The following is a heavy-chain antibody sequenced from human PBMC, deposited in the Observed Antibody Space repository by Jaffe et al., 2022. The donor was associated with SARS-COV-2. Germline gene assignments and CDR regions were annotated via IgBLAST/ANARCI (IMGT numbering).Heavy chain of an antibody. J-gene: IGHJ6*02. Sequence: QLQLQESGPGLVKPSETLSLTCTVSGGSISSSSYYWGWIRQPPGKGLEWIGSIYYSGSTYYNPSLKSRVTISVDTSKNQFSLKLSSVTAADTAVYYCARHIGSSFPLNGMDVWGQGTTVTVSS. CDR3: ARHIGSSFPLNGMDV. CDR2: IYYSGST. CDR1: GGSISSSSYY. D-gene: IGHD6-6*01. V-gene: IGHV4-39*01.